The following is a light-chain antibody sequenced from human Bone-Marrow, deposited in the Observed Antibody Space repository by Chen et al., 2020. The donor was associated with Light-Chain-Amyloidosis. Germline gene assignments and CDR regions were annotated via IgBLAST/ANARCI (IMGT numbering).Light chain of an antibody. CDR1: QSISDS. J-gene: IGKJ2*01. V-gene: IGKV1-5*03. Sequence: DIQMTQSPSTLSASIGDRVTITCRASQSISDSLAWYQQKPGKPPKFLIYKASTLASGVPSRFSGCRSGTEFPLTITSLPPDDFATYYCQQYKTSYTFGHGTKLES. CDR2: KAS. CDR3: QQYKTSYT.